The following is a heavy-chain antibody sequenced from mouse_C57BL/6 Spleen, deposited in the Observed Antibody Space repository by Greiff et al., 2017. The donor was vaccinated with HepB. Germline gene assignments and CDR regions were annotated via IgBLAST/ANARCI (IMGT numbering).Heavy chain of an antibody. V-gene: IGHV10-3*01. Sequence: EVKLQESGGGLVQPKGSLKLSCAASGFTFNTYAMHWVRQAPGKGLEWVARIRSKSSNYATYYADSVKDRFTISRDDSQSMLYLQMNNLKTEDTAMYYCVRDRTTVDPWYFDVWGTGTTVTVSS. D-gene: IGHD1-1*01. CDR3: VRDRTTVDPWYFDV. J-gene: IGHJ1*03. CDR2: IRSKSSNYAT. CDR1: GFTFNTYA.